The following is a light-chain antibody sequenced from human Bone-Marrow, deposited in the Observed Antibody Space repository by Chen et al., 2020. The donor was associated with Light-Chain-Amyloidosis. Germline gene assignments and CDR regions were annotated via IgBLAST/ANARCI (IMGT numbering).Light chain of an antibody. J-gene: IGLJ3*02. CDR1: SSNIGKNY. Sequence: QSALTQPPSLSAAPGQNVTISCSGSSSNIGKNYVSWYQQLPGTAPKLLIYDSNKRPSGIPDRFSVTQSRTSAALGITGLQTGDEADYYCGAWDISLSGRGFGGGTRLTIL. CDR3: GAWDISLSGRG. V-gene: IGLV1-51*01. CDR2: DSN.